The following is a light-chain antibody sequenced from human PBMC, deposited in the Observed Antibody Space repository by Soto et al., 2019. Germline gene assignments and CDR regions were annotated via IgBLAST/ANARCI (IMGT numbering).Light chain of an antibody. V-gene: IGLV2-8*01. CDR3: SSYGGYNNVV. Sequence: QSALAQPPSASGSPGQSVTMSCTGTSSDVGGYNYVSWFQQHPGKAPKLIIHEVNQRPSGVPDRFSGSKSGNTASLTVSGPQAEDEGTYYCSSYGGYNNVVFGTGTKVTVL. CDR2: EVN. CDR1: SSDVGGYNY. J-gene: IGLJ1*01.